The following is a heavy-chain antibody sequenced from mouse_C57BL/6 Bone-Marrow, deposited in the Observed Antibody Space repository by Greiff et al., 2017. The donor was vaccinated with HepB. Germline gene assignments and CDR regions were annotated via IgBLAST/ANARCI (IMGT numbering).Heavy chain of an antibody. V-gene: IGHV7-1*01. CDR2: SRNKANDYTT. CDR3: ARDPDYCDSSYYY. J-gene: IGHJ2*01. Sequence: EVKLVDSGGGLVQSGRSLRLSCATSGFTFSDFYMEWVRQSPGKGLEWIAASRNKANDYTTEYSASVKGRFIVSRDTSHSILYLQMNALRAEDTAIYCCARDPDYCDSSYYYWGQGTTLTVSS. D-gene: IGHD1-1*01. CDR1: GFTFSDFY.